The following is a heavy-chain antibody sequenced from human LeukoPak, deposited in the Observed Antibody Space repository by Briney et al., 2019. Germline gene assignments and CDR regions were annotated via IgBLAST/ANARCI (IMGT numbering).Heavy chain of an antibody. Sequence: SETLSLTCAVYGGSFSGYYWSWIRQPPGKGLEWIGEINHSGSTNYNPSLKSRVTISVDTSKNQFSLKLSSVTAADTAVYYCARGITGPYGTPIEYFQHWGQGTLVTVSS. V-gene: IGHV4-34*01. CDR2: INHSGST. CDR1: GGSFSGYY. D-gene: IGHD1-14*01. CDR3: ARGITGPYGTPIEYFQH. J-gene: IGHJ1*01.